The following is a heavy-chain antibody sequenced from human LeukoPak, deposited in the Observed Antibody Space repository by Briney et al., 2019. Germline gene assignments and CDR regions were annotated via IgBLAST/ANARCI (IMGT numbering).Heavy chain of an antibody. V-gene: IGHV3-23*01. D-gene: IGHD3-10*01. CDR1: GFTFSSYA. CDR2: ISGSGGST. J-gene: IGHJ6*02. Sequence: GGSLRLSCAASGFTFSSYAMSWVRQAPGKGLEWVSAISGSGGSTYYADSVKGRFTISRDNSKNTLYLQMNSLRAEDTAVYYCAKAHLYYYGSGPESALDVWGQGTTVTVSS. CDR3: AKAHLYYYGSGPESALDV.